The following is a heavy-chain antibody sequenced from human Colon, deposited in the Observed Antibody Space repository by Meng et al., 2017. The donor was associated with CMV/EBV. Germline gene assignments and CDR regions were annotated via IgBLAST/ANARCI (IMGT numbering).Heavy chain of an antibody. J-gene: IGHJ4*02. Sequence: SETLSLTCTVSGGSISSYYWTWIRQPPGKGLEWIGFIYDSGSTNYNPSLKSRATISIDTSKNQFSLNLTSVTAADTAVYYCARDNGLRRFDSWGQGTLVTVSS. D-gene: IGHD2-8*01. V-gene: IGHV4-59*01. CDR3: ARDNGLRRFDS. CDR2: IYDSGST. CDR1: GGSISSYY.